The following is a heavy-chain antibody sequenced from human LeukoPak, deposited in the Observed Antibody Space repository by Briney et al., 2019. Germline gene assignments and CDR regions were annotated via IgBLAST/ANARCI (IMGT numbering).Heavy chain of an antibody. J-gene: IGHJ6*03. V-gene: IGHV4-59*08. D-gene: IGHD5/OR15-5a*01. CDR1: GGSISSYY. CDR3: ARHVFFYYYYMDV. Sequence: SETLSLTCTVSGGSISSYYWSWIRQPPGKELEWIGYIYYNGNTNYNPSLQSRVTISVDTSKNQFSLTLSSVTAADTAVYYCARHVFFYYYYMDVWGKGTTVTVPS. CDR2: IYYNGNT.